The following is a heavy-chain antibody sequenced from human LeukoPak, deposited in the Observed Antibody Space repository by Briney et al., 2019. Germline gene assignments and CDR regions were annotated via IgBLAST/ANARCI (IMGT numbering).Heavy chain of an antibody. CDR2: ISGSGGST. J-gene: IGHJ6*02. V-gene: IGHV3-23*01. CDR1: GFSFSSFD. Sequence: GASLRLSCAASGFSFSSFDTSWVRQAPGEGLEWVSGISGSGGSTYYTDSVKGRFTISRDNSKNTLYLQMNSLRAEDTAVYYCAKVSWSPGTDVWGQGTAVTVSS. D-gene: IGHD1-1*01. CDR3: AKVSWSPGTDV.